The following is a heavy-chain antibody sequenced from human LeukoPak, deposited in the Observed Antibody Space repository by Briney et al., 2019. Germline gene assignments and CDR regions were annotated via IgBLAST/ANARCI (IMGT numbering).Heavy chain of an antibody. D-gene: IGHD4-17*01. J-gene: IGHJ4*02. CDR1: GGSISSGTYY. Sequence: SETLSLPCTLSGGSISSGTYYWGWIRQPPGKGLEWLGTVFYGGTPYYNPSLKSRVTISVDTSKNHFSLGLSSVTAADTAVYYCARLDSGDHFFDYWGQGSLVTVSS. CDR2: VFYGGTP. V-gene: IGHV4-39*02. CDR3: ARLDSGDHFFDY.